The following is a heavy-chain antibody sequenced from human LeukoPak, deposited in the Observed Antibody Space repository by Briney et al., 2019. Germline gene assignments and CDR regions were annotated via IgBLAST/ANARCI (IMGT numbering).Heavy chain of an antibody. J-gene: IGHJ4*02. CDR2: IKQDGSVK. D-gene: IGHD6-13*01. Sequence: GGSLRLSCAASGFSFTNYWMSWVRQAPGKGLEWVANIKQDGSVKYYVDSVKGRFTISRDNAKSSVYLQINSLRVEDTAVYYCARIGYSSSCFDYWGQGTLITVSS. CDR3: ARIGYSSSCFDY. V-gene: IGHV3-7*03. CDR1: GFSFTNYW.